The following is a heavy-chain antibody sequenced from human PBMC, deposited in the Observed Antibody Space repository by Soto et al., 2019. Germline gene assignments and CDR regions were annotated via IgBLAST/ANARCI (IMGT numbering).Heavy chain of an antibody. D-gene: IGHD4-17*01. Sequence: EVQLVESGGGLVQPGGSLRLSCAASGFTISPYHMDWVRQAPGKGLEWVSYINAGSSTIHYADSVRGRFTISRDNAKNSLYLQMDSLRAEDTAVYYCARDGSTETTNFHYAMDVWGQGTTVTVSS. CDR1: GFTISPYH. J-gene: IGHJ6*02. CDR2: INAGSSTI. V-gene: IGHV3-48*03. CDR3: ARDGSTETTNFHYAMDV.